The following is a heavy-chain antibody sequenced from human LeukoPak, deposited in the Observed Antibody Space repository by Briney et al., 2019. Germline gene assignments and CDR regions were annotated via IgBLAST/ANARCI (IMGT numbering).Heavy chain of an antibody. V-gene: IGHV3-23*01. D-gene: IGHD4-11*01. J-gene: IGHJ4*02. CDR2: ISGSGGST. CDR3: AKSQTHLRHSKVDY. CDR1: GFTFSSYA. Sequence: GGSLRLSCAASGFTFSSYAMSWVRQAPGKGLEWVSAISGSGGSTYYADSVKGRFTISRDNSKNTLYLQMNSLRAEDTAVYYCAKSQTHLRHSKVDYWGQGTLVTVSS.